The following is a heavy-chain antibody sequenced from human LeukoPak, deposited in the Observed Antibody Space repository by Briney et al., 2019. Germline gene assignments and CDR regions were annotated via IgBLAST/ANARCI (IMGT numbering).Heavy chain of an antibody. J-gene: IGHJ4*02. CDR2: INPNSGAT. CDR1: GYTFIDYY. V-gene: IGHV1-2*02. Sequence: ASVKVSCKSSGYTFIDYYIHWVRQAPGQGLEWMGWINPNSGATKYAQKFQGRVSMTRDTSINTAYMDLTNLRSDDTAIFYCARVKKLMPEFDFWGQGTLVTVSS. D-gene: IGHD2-2*01. CDR3: ARVKKLMPEFDF.